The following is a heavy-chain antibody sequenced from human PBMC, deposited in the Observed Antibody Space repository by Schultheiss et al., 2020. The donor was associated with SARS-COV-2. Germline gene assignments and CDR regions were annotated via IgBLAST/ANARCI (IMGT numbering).Heavy chain of an antibody. CDR2: ISGSGGST. CDR3: AKDHSGIAAAGTYDY. J-gene: IGHJ4*02. CDR1: GFTFSSYS. D-gene: IGHD6-13*01. V-gene: IGHV3-23*01. Sequence: GGSLRLSCAASGFTFSSYSMNWVRQAPGKGLEWVSAISGSGGSTYYADSVKGRFTISRDNSKNTLYLQMNSLRAEDTAVYYCAKDHSGIAAAGTYDYWGQGTLVTVSS.